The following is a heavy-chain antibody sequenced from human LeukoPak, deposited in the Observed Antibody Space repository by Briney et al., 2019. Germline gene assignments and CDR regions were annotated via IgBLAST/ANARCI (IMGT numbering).Heavy chain of an antibody. CDR2: INHSGST. V-gene: IGHV4-34*01. J-gene: IGHJ6*03. CDR3: ATGARSSGTYHLYYYYMDV. Sequence: SETLSLTCAVYGGSFSGYYWSWIRQPPGKGLEWIGEINHSGSTNYNPSLKSRVTISVDTSKNQFSLKLNSVTAADTAVYYCATGARSSGTYHLYYYYMDVWGKGTTVTVSS. CDR1: GGSFSGYY. D-gene: IGHD1-26*01.